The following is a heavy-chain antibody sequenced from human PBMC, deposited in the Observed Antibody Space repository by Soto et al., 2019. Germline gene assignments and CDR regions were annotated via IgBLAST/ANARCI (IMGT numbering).Heavy chain of an antibody. CDR2: IYYSGST. CDR3: ARDLGIQRYCSGGSCYSEGPNWFDP. V-gene: IGHV4-31*03. J-gene: IGHJ5*02. D-gene: IGHD2-15*01. CDR1: GGSISSGGYY. Sequence: PSETLSLTCTVSGGSISSGGYYWSWIRQHPGKGLEWIGYIYYSGSTYYNPSLKSRVTISVDTSKNQFSLKLSSVTAADTAVYYCARDLGIQRYCSGGSCYSEGPNWFDPWGQGTLVTVSS.